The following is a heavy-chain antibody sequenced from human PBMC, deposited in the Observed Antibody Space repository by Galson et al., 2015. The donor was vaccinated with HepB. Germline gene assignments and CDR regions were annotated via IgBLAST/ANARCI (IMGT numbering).Heavy chain of an antibody. CDR2: IYYSGST. CDR3: ARHGLDYYDSMRAFDI. J-gene: IGHJ3*02. Sequence: ETLSLTCTVSGGSISSSSYYWGWIRQPPGKGLEWIGSIYYSGSTYYNPSLKSRVTISVDTSKNQFSLKLSSVTAADTAVYYCARHGLDYYDSMRAFDIWGQGTMVTVPS. D-gene: IGHD3-22*01. V-gene: IGHV4-39*01. CDR1: GGSISSSSYY.